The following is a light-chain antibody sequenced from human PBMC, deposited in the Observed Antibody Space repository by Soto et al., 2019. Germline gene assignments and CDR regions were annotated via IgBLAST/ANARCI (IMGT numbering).Light chain of an antibody. Sequence: ALTQPASVSGSPGQTITISCTGTSSDVGGYNAVSWYQHHPGKAPKLIIYEVTHRPSGVSDRFSASKSGNTASLTISGLQADDEADYYCNSFRVSHLYVFGTGTKATVL. CDR3: NSFRVSHLYV. CDR2: EVT. J-gene: IGLJ1*01. CDR1: SSDVGGYNA. V-gene: IGLV2-14*01.